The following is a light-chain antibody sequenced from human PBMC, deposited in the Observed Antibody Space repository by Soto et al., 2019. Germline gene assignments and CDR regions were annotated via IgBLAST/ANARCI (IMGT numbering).Light chain of an antibody. J-gene: IGKJ5*01. CDR1: QDISNS. Sequence: DIQMTQSPSSLSASVGDRVTITCRASQDISNSLAWFQQKPGKAPKSLIYAASRLQSWVSSNFSGSGSGTDFTLTISSLQPEDVATYYCQHYKNYPITFGRGTRLEIK. CDR2: AAS. CDR3: QHYKNYPIT. V-gene: IGKV1-16*02.